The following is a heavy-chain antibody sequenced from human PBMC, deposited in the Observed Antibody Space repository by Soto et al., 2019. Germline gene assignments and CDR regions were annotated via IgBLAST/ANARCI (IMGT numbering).Heavy chain of an antibody. CDR2: IYYSGST. CDR1: GGSISSYY. CDR3: ARSPRGYDILTGSFDY. D-gene: IGHD3-9*01. V-gene: IGHV4-59*01. J-gene: IGHJ4*02. Sequence: SETLSLTCTVSGGSISSYYWSWIRQPPGKGLEWIGYIYYSGSTNYNPSLKSRVTISVDTSKNQFSLKLSSVTAADTAVYYCARSPRGYDILTGSFDYAGQSTLVTVSS.